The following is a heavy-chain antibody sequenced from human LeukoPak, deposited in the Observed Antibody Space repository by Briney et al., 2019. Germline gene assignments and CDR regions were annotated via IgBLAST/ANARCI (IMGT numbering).Heavy chain of an antibody. J-gene: IGHJ4*02. CDR1: GFTFSSYW. D-gene: IGHD2-15*01. CDR2: INSDGRST. V-gene: IGHV3-74*01. Sequence: GGSLRLSCAASGFTFSSYWMHWVRQAPGKGLVWVSRINSDGRSTSSADSVKGRFTISRDNAKNTLYLQMNSLRTEDTAVYYCARDQLHCSGGICYFDYWGQGALVTVSS. CDR3: ARDQLHCSGGICYFDY.